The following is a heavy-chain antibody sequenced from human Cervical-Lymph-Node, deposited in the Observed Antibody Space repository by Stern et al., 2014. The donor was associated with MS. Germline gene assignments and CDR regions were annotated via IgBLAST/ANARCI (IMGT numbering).Heavy chain of an antibody. Sequence: QLQLQESGPGLVKPSETLSLTCTVSGGSISSSSYYWGWIRQPPGKGLEWIGSIYYSGSTYYNPSLKSRVTISVDTSKNQFSLKRSSVTAADTAVYYCARHVRSGSFSFDYWGQGTLVTVSS. J-gene: IGHJ4*02. V-gene: IGHV4-39*01. D-gene: IGHD1-26*01. CDR2: IYYSGST. CDR1: GGSISSSSYY. CDR3: ARHVRSGSFSFDY.